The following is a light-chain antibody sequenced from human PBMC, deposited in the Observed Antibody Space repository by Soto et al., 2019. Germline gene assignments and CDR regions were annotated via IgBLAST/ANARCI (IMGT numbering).Light chain of an antibody. CDR3: QQYDKLPFT. J-gene: IGKJ3*01. CDR2: DAS. Sequence: DNQMTQSPSSLSASVGDRVTITCQASQDITNCLNWYQQKPEKAPKLLNNDASNLKTVVPSRFSGSGSGTDFTFTISSLQHKDIVTYYCQQYDKLPFTVGPGTKVDIQ. V-gene: IGKV1-33*01. CDR1: QDITNC.